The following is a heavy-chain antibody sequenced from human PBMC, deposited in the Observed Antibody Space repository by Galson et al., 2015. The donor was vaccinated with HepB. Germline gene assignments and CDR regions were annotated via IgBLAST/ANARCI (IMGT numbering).Heavy chain of an antibody. CDR1: GFTFSSHA. CDR3: AKMEGTTIPMPYNWFDP. J-gene: IGHJ5*02. D-gene: IGHD3-3*01. CDR2: ISGSGGST. Sequence: SLRLSCAASGFTFSSHAMRWVRQAPGKGLEWVSAISGSGGSTYYADSVKGRFTISRDNSKNTLYLQMNSLRAEDTAVYYCAKMEGTTIPMPYNWFDPWGQGTLVTVSS. V-gene: IGHV3-23*01.